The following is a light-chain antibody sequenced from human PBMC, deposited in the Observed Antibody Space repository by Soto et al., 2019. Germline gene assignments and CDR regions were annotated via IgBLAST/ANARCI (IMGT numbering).Light chain of an antibody. V-gene: IGLV2-8*01. CDR3: SSYGGSNNLV. CDR1: SSDVGGYNY. Sequence: QSALTQPPSASGYPGQSVTISCTGTSSDVGGYNYVSWYQQHPGKAPKLMIYEVSKRPSGFPDRFSGSKSGNTASLTVSGLQAEDEDYYYCSSYGGSNNLVFGGGTKLTFL. CDR2: EVS. J-gene: IGLJ2*01.